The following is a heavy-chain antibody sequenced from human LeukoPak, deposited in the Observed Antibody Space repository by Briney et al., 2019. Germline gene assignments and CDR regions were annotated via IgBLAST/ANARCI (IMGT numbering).Heavy chain of an antibody. CDR2: ISSIGSTI. CDR1: GFTFSDYY. CDR3: ASMTQDY. D-gene: IGHD3-16*01. V-gene: IGHV3-11*01. Sequence: GGSLRLSCAASGFTFSDYYMSWIRQAPGKGLEWVSYISSIGSTIYYPDSVRGRFTISRGEAKKSLYLQMTSVSAEDTAVYYCASMTQDYWGQGTLVTVSS. J-gene: IGHJ4*02.